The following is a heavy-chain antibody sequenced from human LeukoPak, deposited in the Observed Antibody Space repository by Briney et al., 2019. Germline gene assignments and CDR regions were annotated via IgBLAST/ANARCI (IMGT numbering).Heavy chain of an antibody. J-gene: IGHJ4*02. Sequence: SETLSLTCAVDGGSFSGYYWSWLRQPPGKGLEWIGEINHSGSTNYNPSLKSRVTISVDTSKNQFSLKLSSVTAADTAVYYCARGRTTWIQLWPTSGDFDYWGQGTLVTVSS. CDR2: INHSGST. CDR1: GGSFSGYY. D-gene: IGHD5-18*01. CDR3: ARGRTTWIQLWPTSGDFDY. V-gene: IGHV4-34*01.